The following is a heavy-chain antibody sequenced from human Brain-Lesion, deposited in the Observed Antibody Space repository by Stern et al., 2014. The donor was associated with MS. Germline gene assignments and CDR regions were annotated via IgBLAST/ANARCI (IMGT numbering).Heavy chain of an antibody. Sequence: EVQLEESGAEVKKPGESLKISCKGSGYRFTSNWIGWVRQMPGKGLEWMGIIWPGDSDTRYSPSFQGQVTISADKSISTAYLQWSSLQASDPAMYYCARRGDSSSSGFDYWGQGTLVIVSS. CDR2: IWPGDSDT. CDR1: GYRFTSNW. V-gene: IGHV5-51*01. J-gene: IGHJ4*02. D-gene: IGHD6-6*01. CDR3: ARRGDSSSSGFDY.